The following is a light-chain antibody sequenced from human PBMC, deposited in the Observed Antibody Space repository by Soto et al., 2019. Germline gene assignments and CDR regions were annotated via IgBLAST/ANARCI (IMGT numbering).Light chain of an antibody. CDR1: QSVYSN. CDR3: QQYNNWPPVT. CDR2: GAS. Sequence: EIVMTQSPATLSVSPGGRATLSCRASQSVYSNLAWYQQKPGQAPRLLIYGASTRATGIPARFSGSGAWTDFNLTISSLQSEDSAVYYCQQYNNWPPVTFGGGTRVEIK. V-gene: IGKV3-15*01. J-gene: IGKJ4*01.